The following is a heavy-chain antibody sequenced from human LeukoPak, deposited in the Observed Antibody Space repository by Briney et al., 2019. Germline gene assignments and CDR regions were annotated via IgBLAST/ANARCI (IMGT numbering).Heavy chain of an antibody. CDR1: GGSFGGYY. V-gene: IGHV4-34*01. CDR2: IYYSGNT. J-gene: IGHJ3*02. Sequence: SSETLSLTCAVYGGSFGGYYWSWIRQPPGKGLEWIGSIYYSGNTYYSPSLKSRVTIFVDTSKNQFSLKLSSVTAADTAVYYCASSIIKGEGAFGIWGQGTMVTVSS. D-gene: IGHD2-21*01. CDR3: ASSIIKGEGAFGI.